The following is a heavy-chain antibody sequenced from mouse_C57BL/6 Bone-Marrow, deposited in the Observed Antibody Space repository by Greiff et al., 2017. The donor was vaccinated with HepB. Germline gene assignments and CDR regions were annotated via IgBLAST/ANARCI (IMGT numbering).Heavy chain of an antibody. CDR3: ARDDYGYFDY. CDR2: IDPSDSYT. CDR1: GYTFTSYW. V-gene: IGHV1-50*01. J-gene: IGHJ2*01. D-gene: IGHD2-4*01. Sequence: VQLQQPGAELVKPGASVKLSCKASGYTFTSYWMQWVKQRPGQGLEWIGEIDPSDSYTNYNHKFKGKTTLTVDTSSSTAYMQLSSLTSEDSAVYYCARDDYGYFDYWGQGTTLTVSS.